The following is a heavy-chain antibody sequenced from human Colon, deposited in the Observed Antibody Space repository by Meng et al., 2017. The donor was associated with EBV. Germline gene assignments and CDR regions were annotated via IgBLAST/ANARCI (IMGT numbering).Heavy chain of an antibody. CDR3: ARTNYGDYNWFDP. D-gene: IGHD4-17*01. V-gene: IGHV4-30-4*01. CDR1: GGSMRSRDYF. Sequence: QVQVQESGPGLVKPSQTLSLTCTVSGGSMRSRDYFWNWIRQPPAKGLEWFWYIYYSGSTYYNPSLRRRVAISTEASKNQFSPKLTSVTAADTAVYFCARTNYGDYNWFDPWGQGTLVTVAS. J-gene: IGHJ5*02. CDR2: IYYSGST.